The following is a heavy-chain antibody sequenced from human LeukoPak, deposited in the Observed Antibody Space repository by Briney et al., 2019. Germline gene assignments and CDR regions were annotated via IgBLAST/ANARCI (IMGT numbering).Heavy chain of an antibody. Sequence: GGSLTLSCAASGFTISNNYISWVRQPPGKGLEWVADIYSRGAPFYTASLKDRFTISRDNSKNTVYLQMNGLRAEDTAVYFCAREVRGVGYYFYYMDVWGKGTTVIISS. J-gene: IGHJ6*03. CDR2: IYSRGAP. CDR3: AREVRGVGYYFYYMDV. CDR1: GFTISNNY. V-gene: IGHV3-66*01. D-gene: IGHD3-10*01.